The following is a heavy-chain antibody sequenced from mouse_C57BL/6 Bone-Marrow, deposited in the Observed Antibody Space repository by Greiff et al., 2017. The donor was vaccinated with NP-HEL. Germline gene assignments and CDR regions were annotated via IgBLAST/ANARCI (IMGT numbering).Heavy chain of an antibody. D-gene: IGHD1-1*01. V-gene: IGHV1-26*01. Sequence: VQLQQSGPELVKPGASVKISCKASGYTFTDYYMNWVKQSHGKSLEWIGDINPNNGGTSYNQKFKGKATLTVDKSSSTAYMELRSLTSEDSAVYYCASYYYGSSLGDFDYWGQGTTLTVSS. CDR3: ASYYYGSSLGDFDY. CDR2: INPNNGGT. CDR1: GYTFTDYY. J-gene: IGHJ2*01.